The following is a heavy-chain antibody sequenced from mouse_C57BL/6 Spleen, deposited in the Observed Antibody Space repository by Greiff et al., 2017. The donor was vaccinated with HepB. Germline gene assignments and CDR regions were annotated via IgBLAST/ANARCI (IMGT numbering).Heavy chain of an antibody. J-gene: IGHJ4*01. CDR1: GYTFTSYW. Sequence: QVQLQQPGAELVRPGSSVKLSCKASGYTFTSYWMDWVKQRPGQGLEWIGNIYPSDSETHYNQKFKDKATLTVDKSSSTAYMQLSSLTSEDSAVYYCATVGVPDAMDYWGQGTSVTVSS. CDR2: IYPSDSET. V-gene: IGHV1-61*01. CDR3: ATVGVPDAMDY. D-gene: IGHD1-1*01.